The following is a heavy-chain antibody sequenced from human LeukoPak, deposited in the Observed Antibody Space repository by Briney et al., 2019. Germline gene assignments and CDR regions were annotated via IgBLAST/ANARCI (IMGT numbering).Heavy chain of an antibody. J-gene: IGHJ6*03. V-gene: IGHV1-69*05. CDR3: ARNPGSGYYYYYMDV. CDR2: IIPIFSTS. Sequence: GSSVKVSCKASGGTFSSYAISWVRQAPGQGLEWLGGIIPIFSTSNYAQKFQGSVTITTDESTSTVYMELSSLRSEDTAVYYCARNPGSGYYYYYMDVWGKGTTVTVSS. CDR1: GGTFSSYA. D-gene: IGHD3-10*01.